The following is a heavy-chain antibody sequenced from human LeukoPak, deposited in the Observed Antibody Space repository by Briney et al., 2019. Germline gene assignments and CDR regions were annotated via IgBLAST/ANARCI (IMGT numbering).Heavy chain of an antibody. V-gene: IGHV1-18*04. CDR1: GYSFTAYY. CDR2: ISPYGGNT. D-gene: IGHD3-16*01. J-gene: IGHJ6*02. CDR3: ARVRSYDYVWGNYIDMDV. Sequence: ASVKVSCKASGYSFTAYYMHLVRQAPGQGLEWMGWISPYGGNTKDAQKLQGRVTMTTDTSTSTAYMELRSLRSDDTAVYYCARVRSYDYVWGNYIDMDVWGQGTTVIVSS.